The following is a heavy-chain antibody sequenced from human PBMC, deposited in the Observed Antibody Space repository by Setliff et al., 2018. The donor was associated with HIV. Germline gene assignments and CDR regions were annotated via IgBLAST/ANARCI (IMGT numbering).Heavy chain of an antibody. Sequence: SETLSLTCAVYGGSFSGYYWSWIRQPPGKGLEWIGEINHSGSVYYNPSLKSRLTISVDTSKNQFSVKLNSVTAADTAVYYCAREATYGTAGSAFDIWGLGTMVTVSS. V-gene: IGHV4-34*09. CDR2: INHSGSV. CDR1: GGSFSGYY. D-gene: IGHD6-19*01. CDR3: AREATYGTAGSAFDI. J-gene: IGHJ3*02.